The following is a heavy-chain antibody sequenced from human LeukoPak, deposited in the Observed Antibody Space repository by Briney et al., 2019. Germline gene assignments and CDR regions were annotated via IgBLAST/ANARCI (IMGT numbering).Heavy chain of an antibody. CDR3: ARGGGLDV. J-gene: IGHJ6*02. CDR1: GFTFSSYW. Sequence: GGSLRLSCAASGFTFSSYWMNWARQAPGKGLEWVASINHNGNANYYVDSVKGRFTISRDNAKNSLYLQMSNLRVEDTAVYFCARGGGLDVWGQGATVTVSS. CDR2: INHNGNAN. D-gene: IGHD3-16*01. V-gene: IGHV3-7*03.